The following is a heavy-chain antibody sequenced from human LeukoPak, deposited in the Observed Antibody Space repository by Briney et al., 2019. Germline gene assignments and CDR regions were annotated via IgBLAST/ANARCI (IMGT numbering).Heavy chain of an antibody. CDR1: GYTLTGLS. V-gene: IGHV1-24*01. CDR3: ATANVIVLMVYARSYDFDI. D-gene: IGHD2-8*01. J-gene: IGHJ3*02. CDR2: FDPEDGET. Sequence: ASVKVSCKVSGYTLTGLSMHWVRQAPGKGLEWMGGFDPEDGETIYAQKFQGRVTMTEDTSTDTAYMELSSLRSEDTAVYYCATANVIVLMVYARSYDFDIWGQGTMVTVSS.